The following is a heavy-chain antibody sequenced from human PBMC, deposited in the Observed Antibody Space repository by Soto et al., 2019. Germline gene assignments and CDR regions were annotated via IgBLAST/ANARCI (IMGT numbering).Heavy chain of an antibody. J-gene: IGHJ4*02. D-gene: IGHD6-25*01. V-gene: IGHV3-48*01. CDR1: GFTFSSYS. Sequence: GGSLRLSCAASGFTFSSYSMNWVRQAPGKGLEWVSYISSSSSTIYYADSVKGRFTISRDNAKNSLYLQMNSLRAEDTAVYYCARDLGGYGLGFDYWGQGTLVTVSS. CDR2: ISSSSSTI. CDR3: ARDLGGYGLGFDY.